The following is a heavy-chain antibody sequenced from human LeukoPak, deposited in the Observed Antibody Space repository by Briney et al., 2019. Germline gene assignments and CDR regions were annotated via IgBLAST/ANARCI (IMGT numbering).Heavy chain of an antibody. CDR1: GGSISSYY. J-gene: IGHJ6*02. Sequence: PSETLSLTCTVSGGSISSYYWSWIRQPAGKGLEWIGRIYTSGSTNYNPSLKSRVTMSVDTSKNQFSLKLSSVPAADTAVYYCAREGCSSTSCYIGPSYYYGMDVWGQGTTVTVSS. CDR2: IYTSGST. D-gene: IGHD2-2*02. V-gene: IGHV4-4*07. CDR3: AREGCSSTSCYIGPSYYYGMDV.